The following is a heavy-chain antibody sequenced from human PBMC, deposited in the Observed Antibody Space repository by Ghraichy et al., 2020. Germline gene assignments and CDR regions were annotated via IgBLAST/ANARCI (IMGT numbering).Heavy chain of an antibody. CDR3: ARDSLADYDYWSGYYDY. J-gene: IGHJ4*02. Sequence: GESLNISCAASGFTFSSYWMTWVRQAPGKGLEWVANINQGGSEKYYVEALKGRFTISRDNAKNSLYLQMNSLGAEDTAVYYCARDSLADYDYWSGYYDYWGQGTLVSVSS. CDR1: GFTFSSYW. V-gene: IGHV3-7*01. D-gene: IGHD3-3*01. CDR2: INQGGSEK.